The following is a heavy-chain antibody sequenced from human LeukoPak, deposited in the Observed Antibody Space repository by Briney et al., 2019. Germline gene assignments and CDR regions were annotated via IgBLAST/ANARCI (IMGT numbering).Heavy chain of an antibody. CDR3: ARGPLYYYDSSGPPND. CDR1: GYTFTSYY. J-gene: IGHJ4*02. V-gene: IGHV1-46*01. D-gene: IGHD3-22*01. Sequence: ASVKVSCKASGYTFTSYYMHWVRQAPGQGLEWMGIINPSGGSTSYAQKFQGRATMTRDMSTSTVYMELSSLRSEDTAVYYCARGPLYYYDSSGPPNDWGQGTLVTVSS. CDR2: INPSGGST.